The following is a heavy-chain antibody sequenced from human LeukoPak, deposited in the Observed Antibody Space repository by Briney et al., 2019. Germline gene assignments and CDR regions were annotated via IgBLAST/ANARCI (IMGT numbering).Heavy chain of an antibody. CDR1: GGSFSGYY. D-gene: IGHD3-3*01. V-gene: IGHV4-34*01. Sequence: SETLSLTCAVYGGSFSGYYWSWIRQPPGKGLEWVGEINHSGSTNYNPSLKSRVTISVDTSKNQFSPELSSVTAADTAVYYCARATNNYDFWSGYQFDPWGQGTLVTVSS. CDR2: INHSGST. J-gene: IGHJ5*02. CDR3: ARATNNYDFWSGYQFDP.